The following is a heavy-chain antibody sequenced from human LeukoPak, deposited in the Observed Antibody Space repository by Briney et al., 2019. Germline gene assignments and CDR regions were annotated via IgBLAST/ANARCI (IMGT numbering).Heavy chain of an antibody. Sequence: PGGSLRLSCAASGFTFSSYAMSWVRQAPGKGLEWVSAISGSGGSTYYADSVKGRFTISRDNSKNTLHLQMNSLRAEDTAVYYCAKVSVSAEYFQHWGQGTLVTVSS. CDR2: ISGSGGST. D-gene: IGHD3-10*01. J-gene: IGHJ1*01. V-gene: IGHV3-23*01. CDR1: GFTFSSYA. CDR3: AKVSVSAEYFQH.